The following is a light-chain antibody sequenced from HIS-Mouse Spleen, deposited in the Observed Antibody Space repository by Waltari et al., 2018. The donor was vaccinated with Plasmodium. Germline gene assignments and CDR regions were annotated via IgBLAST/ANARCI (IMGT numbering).Light chain of an antibody. CDR1: QSVSSN. CDR2: GAS. CDR3: QQYNNWSFT. V-gene: IGKV3-15*01. Sequence: EIVMTQSTATLSLSPGDRATLACRASQSVSSNLAWYQQKPGQAPRLLIYGASTRATGIPARFSGSGSGTEFTLTISSLQSEDFAVYYCQQYNNWSFTFGPGTKVDIK. J-gene: IGKJ3*01.